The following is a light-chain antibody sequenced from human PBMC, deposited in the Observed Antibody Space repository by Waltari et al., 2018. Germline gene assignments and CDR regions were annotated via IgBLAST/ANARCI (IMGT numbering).Light chain of an antibody. CDR3: MQALQTPLT. CDR1: QSLLHRNGYNY. CDR2: LGS. Sequence: DIVMTKSPLSLPVTPGEPASISCRSSQSLLHRNGYNYLDWYLQKPGQSPQLLIYLGSNRASGVPDRFSGSGSGTDFTLKISRVEAEDVGVYYCMQALQTPLTFGGGTKAEIK. J-gene: IGKJ4*01. V-gene: IGKV2-28*01.